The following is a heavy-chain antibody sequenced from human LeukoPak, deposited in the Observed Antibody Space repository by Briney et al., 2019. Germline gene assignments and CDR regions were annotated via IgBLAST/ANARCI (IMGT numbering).Heavy chain of an antibody. CDR2: ISTYNGNT. V-gene: IGHV1-18*01. Sequence: GASVKVSCKASGYTFTSYGTSWVRQAPGQGLEWMGWISTYNGNTHYAQKLQGRVTMTTDTSTSTAYMELRSLRSDDTAVYHCARSSLAVAGSVFDYWPGNPGHRLL. D-gene: IGHD6-19*01. CDR1: GYTFTSYG. CDR3: ARSSLAVAGSVFDY. J-gene: IGHJ4*02.